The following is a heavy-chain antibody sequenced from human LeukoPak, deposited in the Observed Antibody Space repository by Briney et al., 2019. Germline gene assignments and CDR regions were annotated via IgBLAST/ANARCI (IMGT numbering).Heavy chain of an antibody. D-gene: IGHD2-2*01. CDR2: ISYDGSNK. CDR3: ARDRVIVVVPAAPPLFQH. V-gene: IGHV3-30-3*01. CDR1: GFTFSSYA. J-gene: IGHJ1*01. Sequence: GGSLRLSCAASGFTFSSYAMHWVRQAPGKGLEWVAVISYDGSNKYYADSVKGRFTISGDNSKNTLYLQMNSLRAEDTAVYYCARDRVIVVVPAAPPLFQHWGQGTLVTVSS.